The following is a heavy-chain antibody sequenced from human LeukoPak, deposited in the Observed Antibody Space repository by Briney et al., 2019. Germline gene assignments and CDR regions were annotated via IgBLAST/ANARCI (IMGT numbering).Heavy chain of an antibody. CDR1: GFTISDNY. V-gene: IGHV3-66*03. Sequence: QPGGSLRLSCEASGFTISDNYVTWVRQAPGKGLEWVSVIYTSGITYFADSVKGRFSISRDNSKNTVYLQMNSLRGEDSAVYYCARDWPRCSTSCYFYMDVWGRGTTVTVSS. CDR2: IYTSGIT. CDR3: ARDWPRCSTSCYFYMDV. J-gene: IGHJ6*03. D-gene: IGHD2-2*01.